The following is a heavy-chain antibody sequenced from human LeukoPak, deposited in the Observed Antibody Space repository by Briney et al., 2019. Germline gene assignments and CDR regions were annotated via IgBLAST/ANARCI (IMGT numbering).Heavy chain of an antibody. V-gene: IGHV3-30-3*01. J-gene: IGHJ4*02. CDR1: GFTFSSYA. CDR3: ARGPGIAAAATGY. Sequence: PGGSLRLSCAASGFTFSSYAMHWVRQAPGKGLEWVAVISYDGSNKYYADSVKGRFTISRDNSKNTLYLQMNSLRAEDTAVYYCARGPGIAAAATGYWGQGTLVTVSS. D-gene: IGHD6-13*01. CDR2: ISYDGSNK.